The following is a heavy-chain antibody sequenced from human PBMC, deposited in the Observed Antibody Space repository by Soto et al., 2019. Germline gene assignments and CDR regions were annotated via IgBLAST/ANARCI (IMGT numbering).Heavy chain of an antibody. D-gene: IGHD3-16*01. V-gene: IGHV1-18*01. J-gene: IGHJ4*02. CDR2: ISAYNGNT. CDR1: GYTFTSYG. CDR3: ARHWALGPPPDD. Sequence: ASVKVSCKASGYTFTSYGISWVRQAPGQGLEWMGWISAYNGNTNYAQKLQGRVTMTTDTSTSTAYMEVRSLRFDDTAVYYCARHWALGPPPDDWGQGTLVTVSS.